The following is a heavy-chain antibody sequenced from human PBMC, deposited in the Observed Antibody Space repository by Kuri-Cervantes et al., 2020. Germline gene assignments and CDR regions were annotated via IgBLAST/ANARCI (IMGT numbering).Heavy chain of an antibody. CDR2: IYYSGST. Sequence: SETLSLTCTVSGGSISSYYWSWIRQPPGKGLEWIGYIYYSGSTNYNPSLKSRVTISVDTSKNQFSLKLSSVTAADTAVYYCARGHVGYCSSTSCYPEYYFDYWGQGTLVTVSS. CDR1: GGSISSYY. J-gene: IGHJ4*02. V-gene: IGHV4-59*01. D-gene: IGHD2-2*03. CDR3: ARGHVGYCSSTSCYPEYYFDY.